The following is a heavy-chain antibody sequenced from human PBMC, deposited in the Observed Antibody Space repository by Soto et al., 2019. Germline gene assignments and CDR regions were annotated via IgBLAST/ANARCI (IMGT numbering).Heavy chain of an antibody. CDR3: ARTEYSSSSAFDY. V-gene: IGHV1-69*13. J-gene: IGHJ4*02. Sequence: SLKVSCKASGGTFSSYAISWVRQAPGQGLEWMGGIIPIFGTANYAQKFQGRVTITADESTSTAYMELSSLRSEDTAVYYCARTEYSSSSAFDYWGQGTLVTVSS. CDR2: IIPIFGTA. D-gene: IGHD6-6*01. CDR1: GGTFSSYA.